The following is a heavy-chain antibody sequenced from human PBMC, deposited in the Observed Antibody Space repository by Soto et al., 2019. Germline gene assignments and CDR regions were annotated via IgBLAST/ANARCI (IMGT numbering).Heavy chain of an antibody. CDR3: ARGLPNIEEANYYGY. J-gene: IGHJ4*02. D-gene: IGHD3-16*01. Sequence: ASVKVSCKASGYTFTSYYMNWVRQAPGQGLEWLGIINPSGGYTTYAQRFLGRVTMTSDTSTSTVHMELGSLTSEDTAIYYCARGLPNIEEANYYGYWGQGTLVTVSS. CDR1: GYTFTSYY. V-gene: IGHV1-46*01. CDR2: INPSGGYT.